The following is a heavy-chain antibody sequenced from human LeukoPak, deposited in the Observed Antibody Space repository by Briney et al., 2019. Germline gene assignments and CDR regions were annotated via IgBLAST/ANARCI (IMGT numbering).Heavy chain of an antibody. CDR2: INPNSGGT. Sequence: GTVKVSCKASGYTFTGYYMHWVRQAPGQGLEWMGWINPNSGGTNYAQKFQGRVTMTRDTSISTAFMELSRLRSDAPAVYYSARGRPYYYDSSGYYGFDYWGQGTLVTVSS. V-gene: IGHV1-2*02. CDR1: GYTFTGYY. CDR3: ARGRPYYYDSSGYYGFDY. J-gene: IGHJ4*02. D-gene: IGHD3-22*01.